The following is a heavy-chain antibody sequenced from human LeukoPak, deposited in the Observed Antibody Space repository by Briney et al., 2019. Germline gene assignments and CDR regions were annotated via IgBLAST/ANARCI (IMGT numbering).Heavy chain of an antibody. CDR2: INPSSGGT. CDR3: ARVVVRGVYYMDV. CDR1: GYTFTAYH. J-gene: IGHJ6*03. D-gene: IGHD3-10*01. V-gene: IGHV1-46*01. Sequence: ASVKVSCKASGYTFTAYHIHWVRQAPGQGLEWMGIINPSSGGTTYAQKFQGRVTMTRDTSTSTLYMELSILRSEDTAVYYCARVVVRGVYYMDVWGKGTKVTVSS.